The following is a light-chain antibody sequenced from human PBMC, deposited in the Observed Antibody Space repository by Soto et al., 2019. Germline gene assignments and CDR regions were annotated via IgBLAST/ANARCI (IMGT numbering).Light chain of an antibody. V-gene: IGKV3-11*01. CDR1: QSVNIY. Sequence: EIVLTQSPATLSLSPGERATLSCRASQSVNIYLAWYQHKPGQAPRLLINNAFNRASGIPARFSGSGSGTDFTLINSSLEPEDFAFYDCQQRNNWASTNFGPGTKVDIK. J-gene: IGKJ3*01. CDR3: QQRNNWASTN. CDR2: NAF.